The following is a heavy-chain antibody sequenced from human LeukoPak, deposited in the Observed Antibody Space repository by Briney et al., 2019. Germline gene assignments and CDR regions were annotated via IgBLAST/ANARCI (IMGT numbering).Heavy chain of an antibody. D-gene: IGHD2-15*01. CDR3: ASFSGGSWRVDY. J-gene: IGHJ4*02. Sequence: ASVKVSCKASGYTFTGYYMHWVRQAPGQGLEWMGRINPNSGGTNYAQKFQGRVTMTRDTSISTAYMELSRLRSDDTAVCYCASFSGGSWRVDYWGQGTLVTVSS. V-gene: IGHV1-2*06. CDR2: INPNSGGT. CDR1: GYTFTGYY.